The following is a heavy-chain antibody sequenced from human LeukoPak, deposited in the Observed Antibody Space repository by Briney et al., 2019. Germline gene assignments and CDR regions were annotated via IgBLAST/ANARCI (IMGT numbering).Heavy chain of an antibody. CDR1: GFTVSSNY. V-gene: IGHV3-53*01. J-gene: IGHJ4*02. D-gene: IGHD3-10*01. Sequence: PGGSLRLSCAASGFTVSSNYMSWVRQAPGKGLEWVSVIYAGGNTYYADSVKGRFTISRDNAKNSLYLQMNSLRAEDTAVYYCARETYYYGSGSYYFDYWGQGTLVTVSS. CDR3: ARETYYYGSGSYYFDY. CDR2: IYAGGNT.